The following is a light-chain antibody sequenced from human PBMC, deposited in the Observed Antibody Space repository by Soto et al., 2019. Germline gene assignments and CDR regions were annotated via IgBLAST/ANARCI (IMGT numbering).Light chain of an antibody. Sequence: DIQMTQSPSSLSASVVDRVTITCRASQAIGSWLAWYQQKPGKAPTSLIYDASNLQTEVPSRFSGSGSGTDFTLTISGLQPEDSAPYYCQQYNSYPLTFGGGTMVEIK. CDR2: DAS. J-gene: IGKJ4*01. V-gene: IGKV1D-16*01. CDR3: QQYNSYPLT. CDR1: QAIGSW.